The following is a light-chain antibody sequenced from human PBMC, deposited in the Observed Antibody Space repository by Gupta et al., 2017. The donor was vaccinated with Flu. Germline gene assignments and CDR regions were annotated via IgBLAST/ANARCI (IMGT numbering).Light chain of an antibody. J-gene: IGKJ5*01. V-gene: IGKV3-11*01. CDR3: QQRSTPIT. CDR1: QSISSY. CDR2: DAS. Sequence: SPATLSLSPGERATLACRASQSISSYLGWYQQKPGQAPRLLIYDASNRANGIPDRFSGSGSGTDFTLTSSRREPEDFAVYYGQQRSTPITFGQGTLMEIK.